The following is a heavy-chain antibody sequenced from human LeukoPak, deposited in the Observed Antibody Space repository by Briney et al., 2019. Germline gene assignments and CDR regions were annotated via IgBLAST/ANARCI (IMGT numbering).Heavy chain of an antibody. V-gene: IGHV4-30-4*01. CDR1: GGSISSGDYY. Sequence: SETLSLTCTVSGGSISSGDYYWSWIRQPPGKGLEWIGYIYYSGSTYYHPSLKSRVTISVDTSKNQFSLKLSSVTAADTAVYYCASTVTPYGIDYWGQGTLVTVSS. D-gene: IGHD4-17*01. CDR2: IYYSGST. J-gene: IGHJ4*02. CDR3: ASTVTPYGIDY.